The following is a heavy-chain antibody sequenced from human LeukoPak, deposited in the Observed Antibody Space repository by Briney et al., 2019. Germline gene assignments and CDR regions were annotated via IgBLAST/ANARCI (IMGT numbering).Heavy chain of an antibody. Sequence: GGSLSLSCAASGFIFSDHWMHWVRQGPGKGLVWVSRIKSDGSSASYADSVKGRFTISRDNAKNTVYVHMNSLRDEDTAVYYCAKIPKQPAGGPGGVDYWGQGTLVTVSS. CDR2: IKSDGSSA. D-gene: IGHD6-13*01. CDR1: GFIFSDHW. CDR3: AKIPKQPAGGPGGVDY. V-gene: IGHV3-74*01. J-gene: IGHJ4*02.